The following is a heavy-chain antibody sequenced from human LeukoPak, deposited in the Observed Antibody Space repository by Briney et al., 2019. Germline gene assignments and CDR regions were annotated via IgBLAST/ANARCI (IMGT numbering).Heavy chain of an antibody. Sequence: PSETLSLTCAVSGYSISSGYYWGWIRQPPGKGLEWIGSIYHSGSTYYNPSLKSRVTVSVDTSKNQFSLKLSSVTAADTAVYYCARLDGYNYVLGYWGQGTLVTVSS. CDR2: IYHSGST. V-gene: IGHV4-38-2*01. D-gene: IGHD5-24*01. CDR1: GYSISSGYY. CDR3: ARLDGYNYVLGY. J-gene: IGHJ4*02.